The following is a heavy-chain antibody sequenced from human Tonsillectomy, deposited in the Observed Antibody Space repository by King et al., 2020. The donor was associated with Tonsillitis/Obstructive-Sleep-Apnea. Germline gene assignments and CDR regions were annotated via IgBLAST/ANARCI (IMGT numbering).Heavy chain of an antibody. Sequence: VQLVESGAEVREPGESLRISCQGSGYSFTSYWIGWVRQMPGKGLEWMGIIYPGDSDTRYSPSFQGQVTISADKSMITAYLQWSSLKASDTAMYYCARVTGPGRPFDYWGQGTLVTVSS. CDR1: GYSFTSYW. D-gene: IGHD2-21*02. CDR3: ARVTGPGRPFDY. CDR2: IYPGDSDT. J-gene: IGHJ4*02. V-gene: IGHV5-51*01.